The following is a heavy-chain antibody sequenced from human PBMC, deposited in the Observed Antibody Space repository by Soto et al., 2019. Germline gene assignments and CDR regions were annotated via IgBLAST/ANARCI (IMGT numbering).Heavy chain of an antibody. CDR1: GFTFSSYA. V-gene: IGHV3-23*01. J-gene: IGHJ4*02. CDR3: AKAYGYSSSWRLFDY. D-gene: IGHD6-13*01. CDR2: ISGSGGST. Sequence: GGSLRLSCAASGFTFSSYAMSWVRQAPGKGLEWVSAISGSGGSTYYADSVKGRFTISRDNSKNTLYLQMNSLRAEDTAVYYCAKAYGYSSSWRLFDYWGQGTLVTVSS.